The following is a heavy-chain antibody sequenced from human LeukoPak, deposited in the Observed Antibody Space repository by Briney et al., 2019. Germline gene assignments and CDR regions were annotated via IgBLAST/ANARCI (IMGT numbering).Heavy chain of an antibody. CDR3: ARDFEGALLWFGENFTGWFDP. V-gene: IGHV3-21*01. J-gene: IGHJ5*02. CDR2: VSSRSTYT. D-gene: IGHD3-10*01. CDR1: GFTFSIHG. Sequence: GGSLRLSCAASGFTFSIHGMNWVRQAPGKGLEWVASVSSRSTYTHFADSVKGRFTIYRDDTDESLFLHMNGLRVEDTAVYYCARDFEGALLWFGENFTGWFDPWGQGTLVTVSS.